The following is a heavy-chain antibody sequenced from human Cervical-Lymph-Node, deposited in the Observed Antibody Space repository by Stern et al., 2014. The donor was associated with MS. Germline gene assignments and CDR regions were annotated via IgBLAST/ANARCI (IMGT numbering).Heavy chain of an antibody. Sequence: EVQLEESGGGLVQPGGSLRLSCAASGFTFSSYAMTLVRQAPGKGLEWVSVIGDSSGSKKYADSVKGRFTISRDNSQNTLYLQMNSLRAEDTAVYYCARQYSTSSSPDYWGQGTLVTVSS. CDR2: IGDSSGSK. J-gene: IGHJ4*02. CDR3: ARQYSTSSSPDY. D-gene: IGHD2-2*01. V-gene: IGHV3-23*04. CDR1: GFTFSSYA.